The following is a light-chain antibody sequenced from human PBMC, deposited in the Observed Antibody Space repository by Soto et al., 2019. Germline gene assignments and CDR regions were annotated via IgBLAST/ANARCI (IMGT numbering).Light chain of an antibody. CDR2: LNT. CDR3: AEWDDNVYV. J-gene: IGLJ1*01. V-gene: IGLV1-44*01. Sequence: QSVLTQPPSASGTPGQRVIISCSGGSSNIGRNPVNWYQKFPGTAPKLLISLNTQRPSGVPDRFSGSKSGTSASLAISGLRSEDEAAYYCAEWDDNVYVFGTGTKVT. CDR1: SSNIGRNP.